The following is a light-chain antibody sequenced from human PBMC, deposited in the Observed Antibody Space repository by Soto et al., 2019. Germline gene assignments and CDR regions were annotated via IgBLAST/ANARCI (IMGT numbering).Light chain of an antibody. V-gene: IGKV3-20*01. CDR1: QSVSSN. Sequence: EIVLTQSPGTLSLSPGKRATLSCRASQSVSSNLAWYQQKPGQAPRLLIYGASSRATGIPNRFSGSGSGTDFTLTISRLEPEDFAVYYCQQYGNSPQTFGQGTTGDI. CDR3: QQYGNSPQT. J-gene: IGKJ1*01. CDR2: GAS.